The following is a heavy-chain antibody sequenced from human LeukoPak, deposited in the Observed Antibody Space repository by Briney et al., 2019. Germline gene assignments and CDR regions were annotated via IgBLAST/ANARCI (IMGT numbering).Heavy chain of an antibody. Sequence: SETLSLTCTVCGGSISSSSYYWGWIRQPPGKGLEWIGSIYYSGSTYYNPSLRSRVTISVDTSKNQFSLKLSSVTAADTAVYYCARLPLGVITFGGVIVIDGYFDYWGQGTLVTVSS. CDR1: GGSISSSSYY. V-gene: IGHV4-39*01. CDR2: IYYSGST. J-gene: IGHJ4*02. CDR3: ARLPLGVITFGGVIVIDGYFDY. D-gene: IGHD3-16*02.